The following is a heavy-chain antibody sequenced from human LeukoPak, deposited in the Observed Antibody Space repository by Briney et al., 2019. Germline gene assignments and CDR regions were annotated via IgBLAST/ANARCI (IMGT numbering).Heavy chain of an antibody. CDR2: IYTSGST. J-gene: IGHJ6*03. Sequence: SQTLSLTCTVSGGSISSGGYYWSWIRQPPGQGLERIVYIYTSGSTNYNPSLKSRVTISVDTSKNQFSLKLSSVTAADTAVYYCASNSYYDFWSGYSPYYYYYYMDVWGKGTTVTVSS. CDR1: GGSISSGGYY. V-gene: IGHV4-61*09. CDR3: ASNSYYDFWSGYSPYYYYYYMDV. D-gene: IGHD3-3*01.